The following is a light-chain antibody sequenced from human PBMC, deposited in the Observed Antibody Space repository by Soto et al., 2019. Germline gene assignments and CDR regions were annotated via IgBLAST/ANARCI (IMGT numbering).Light chain of an antibody. CDR3: MQALQTPPT. CDR1: QSLLHSNGYKY. Sequence: DIVMTQSPLSLSVTPGEPASISCRSSQSLLHSNGYKYLDWYLQKPGQSPQLLIYLGSNRASGVPDRFSGSGSGTGFTLKISRVEAEDVGIYYCMQALQTPPTFGQGTRLEIK. J-gene: IGKJ5*01. V-gene: IGKV2-28*01. CDR2: LGS.